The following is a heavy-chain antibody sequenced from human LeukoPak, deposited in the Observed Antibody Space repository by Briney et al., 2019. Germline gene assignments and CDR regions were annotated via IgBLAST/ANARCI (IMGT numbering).Heavy chain of an antibody. CDR1: GYTFTGYY. CDR2: INPDSGGT. CDR3: IRGPGHYFDY. J-gene: IGHJ4*02. D-gene: IGHD3-10*01. Sequence: GASVKVSCKASGYTFTGYYMHWVRQAPGQGLGWMGWINPDSGGTNNAQKFQGRVTMTRDTSVSTAYMELTRLRSDDSAVFYCIRGPGHYFDYWGQGTVVTVPS. V-gene: IGHV1-2*02.